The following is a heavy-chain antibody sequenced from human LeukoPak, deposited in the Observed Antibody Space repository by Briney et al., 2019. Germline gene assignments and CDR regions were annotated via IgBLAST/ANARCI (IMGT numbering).Heavy chain of an antibody. Sequence: ASVKVSCTVSGYTLTELSMHWVRQAPGQGLEWMGIINPSGGSTSYAQKFQGRATMTRDTSTSTVYMELSSLRSEDTAVYYCARGEWGYAFDIWGQGTMVTVSS. CDR1: GYTLTELS. CDR3: ARGEWGYAFDI. J-gene: IGHJ3*02. V-gene: IGHV1-46*01. D-gene: IGHD3-3*01. CDR2: INPSGGST.